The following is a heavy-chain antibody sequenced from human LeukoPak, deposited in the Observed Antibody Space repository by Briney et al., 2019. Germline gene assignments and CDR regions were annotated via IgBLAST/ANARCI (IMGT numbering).Heavy chain of an antibody. J-gene: IGHJ4*02. CDR2: IYYNGAT. V-gene: IGHV4-39*07. CDR1: GGSISSSNYY. Sequence: TSETLSLTCTVSGGSISSSNYYWGWIRQPPGKGLEWIGTIYYNGATYYNPSLKSRVTMSVDTSKNQFSLKLTSVTAADTAVYYCARELRYCSGSSCQSGDYWGQGTLVTVSS. CDR3: ARELRYCSGSSCQSGDY. D-gene: IGHD2-15*01.